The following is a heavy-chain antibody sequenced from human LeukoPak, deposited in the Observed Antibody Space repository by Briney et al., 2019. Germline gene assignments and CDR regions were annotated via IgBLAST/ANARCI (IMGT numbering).Heavy chain of an antibody. CDR2: ISAYNGNT. CDR3: ARDMIAARPNWFDP. CDR1: GYSFTTYG. D-gene: IGHD6-6*01. J-gene: IGHJ5*02. V-gene: IGHV1-18*01. Sequence: ASVKVSCKASGYSFTTYGIIWVRQAPGQGLEWMGWISAYNGNTNYAQKLQGRVTMTTDTSTSTAYMELRSLRYDDTAVYYCARDMIAARPNWFDPWGQGTLVTVSP.